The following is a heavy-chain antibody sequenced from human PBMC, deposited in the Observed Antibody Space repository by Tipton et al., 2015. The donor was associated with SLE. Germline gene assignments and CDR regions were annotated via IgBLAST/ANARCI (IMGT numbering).Heavy chain of an antibody. CDR3: ARHDSSSPNRPVDY. D-gene: IGHD6-6*01. CDR2: IYYSGIT. CDR1: GGSIGSSGYY. J-gene: IGHJ4*02. V-gene: IGHV4-39*01. Sequence: LRLSCTVSGGSIGSSGYYWGWIRQPPGKGLEWIGSIYYSGITYYNPSLETRATISLDTSKNHFSLKLSSVIAADTAVYYCARHDSSSPNRPVDYWGQGTLVTVSS.